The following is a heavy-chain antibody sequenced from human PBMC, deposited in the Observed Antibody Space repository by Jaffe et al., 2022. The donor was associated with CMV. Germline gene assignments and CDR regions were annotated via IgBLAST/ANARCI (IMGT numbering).Heavy chain of an antibody. CDR3: ARVRGNEYSSPIDY. CDR2: IWYDGSNK. J-gene: IGHJ4*02. V-gene: IGHV3-33*01. Sequence: QVQLVESGGGVVQPGRSLRLSCAASGFTFSSYGMHWVRQAPGKGLEWVAVIWYDGSNKYYADSVKGRFTISRDNSKNTLYLQMNSLRAEDTAVYYCARVRGNEYSSPIDYWGQGTLVTVSS. CDR1: GFTFSSYG. D-gene: IGHD6-6*01.